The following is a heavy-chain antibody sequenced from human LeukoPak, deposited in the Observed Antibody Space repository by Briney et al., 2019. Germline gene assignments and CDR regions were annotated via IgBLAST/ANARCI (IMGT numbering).Heavy chain of an antibody. CDR2: ISSSSSYI. V-gene: IGHV3-21*01. CDR1: GFTFSSYS. Sequence: GGSLRPSCAASGFTFSSYSMNWVRQAPGKGLEWVSSISSSSSYIYYADSVKGRFTISRDNAKNSLYLQMNSLRAEDTAVYYCARDRLARGYDPQSNYYYYGMDVWGQGTTVTVSS. J-gene: IGHJ6*02. CDR3: ARDRLARGYDPQSNYYYYGMDV. D-gene: IGHD5-12*01.